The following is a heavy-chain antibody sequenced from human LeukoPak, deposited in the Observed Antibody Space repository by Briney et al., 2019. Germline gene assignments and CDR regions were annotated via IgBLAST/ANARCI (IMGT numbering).Heavy chain of an antibody. D-gene: IGHD2-15*01. CDR2: ISGSGGTT. Sequence: GGSLRLSCVVSGFTFSSNGMSWVRRAPGKGLEWVSAISGSGGTTAYADSVKGRFTISRDNSKNTLYLQMNSLRAEDTAVYYCARAPPCSGGSCYSGYFDCWGQGTLVTVSS. CDR1: GFTFSSNG. J-gene: IGHJ4*02. CDR3: ARAPPCSGGSCYSGYFDC. V-gene: IGHV3-23*01.